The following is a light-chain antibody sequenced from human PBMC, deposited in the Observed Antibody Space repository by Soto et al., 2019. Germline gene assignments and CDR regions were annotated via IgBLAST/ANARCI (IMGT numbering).Light chain of an antibody. CDR1: QSVTKY. Sequence: EVVLTQSPATLSLSPGERATLSCRASQSVTKYLAWYQQKPGQALRLLIYDVSKRATGIPARFSGSGSETDFTLTIGSLEPGDFAVYYCHQRSNWPLTFGGGTKLEIK. CDR2: DVS. CDR3: HQRSNWPLT. V-gene: IGKV3-11*01. J-gene: IGKJ4*01.